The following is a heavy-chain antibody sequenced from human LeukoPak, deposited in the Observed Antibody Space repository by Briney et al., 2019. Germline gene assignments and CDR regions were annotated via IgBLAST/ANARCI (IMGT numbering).Heavy chain of an antibody. D-gene: IGHD3-10*01. CDR3: ARGGVDYYGSGTYYLMYYFDY. CDR2: ISGSGGAT. J-gene: IGHJ4*02. CDR1: GFTFNTCG. V-gene: IGHV3-23*01. Sequence: GGSLRLSCAASGFTFNTCGMSWVRQAPGKGLEWVSGISGSGGATYYADSVKGRFTISRDDPHNTLYLQMNSLRAEDTAVYFCARGGVDYYGSGTYYLMYYFDYWGQGALVTVSS.